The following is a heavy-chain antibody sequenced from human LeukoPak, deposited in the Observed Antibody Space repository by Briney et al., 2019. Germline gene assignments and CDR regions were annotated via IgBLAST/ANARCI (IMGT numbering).Heavy chain of an antibody. D-gene: IGHD3-16*02. CDR3: ARDIELST. Sequence: GGSLRLSCAASGFTFSDSAMTWVRQAPGKGLEWVSLISFSGANAYYADSVKGRFTISRDNSNDTLYLQLNSLRAEDTAMYYCARDIELSTWGPGTIATVSS. J-gene: IGHJ3*01. V-gene: IGHV3-23*01. CDR1: GFTFSDSA. CDR2: ISFSGANA.